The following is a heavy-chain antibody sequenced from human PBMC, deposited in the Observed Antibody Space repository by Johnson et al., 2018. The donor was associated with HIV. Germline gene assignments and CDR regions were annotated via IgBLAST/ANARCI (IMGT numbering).Heavy chain of an antibody. D-gene: IGHD3-10*01. CDR3: ARGEVEKSGAAFDI. J-gene: IGHJ3*02. Sequence: VQLVESGGGLVQPGGSLRLSCGASGFSVSNNYMNWVRQAPGKGLAWVSVIYSGGSTYNADSVKGRFTVSRDNSKNTLYLQMNSLKAEDTAVYYCARGEVEKSGAAFDIWGQGTMVTVSP. CDR1: GFSVSNNY. V-gene: IGHV3-66*02. CDR2: IYSGGST.